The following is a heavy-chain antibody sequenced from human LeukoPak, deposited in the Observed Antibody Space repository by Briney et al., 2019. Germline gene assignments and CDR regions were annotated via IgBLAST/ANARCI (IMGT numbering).Heavy chain of an antibody. J-gene: IGHJ4*02. CDR1: GVTFSSYA. D-gene: IGHD3-16*01. Sequence: GGSLRLSCGASGVTFSSYAMSWVRQAPGKGLEWVSAISGSGGSTYYADSVKGRFTISRDNSKNTLYLQMNSLRAEDTAVYYCAKVGVWNPSTFDYWGQGTLVTVSS. CDR2: ISGSGGST. V-gene: IGHV3-23*01. CDR3: AKVGVWNPSTFDY.